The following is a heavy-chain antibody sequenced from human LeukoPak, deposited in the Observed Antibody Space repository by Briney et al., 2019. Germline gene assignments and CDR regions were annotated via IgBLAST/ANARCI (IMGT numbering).Heavy chain of an antibody. CDR3: AKAPEPLSGGDYFDY. CDR2: IWYDGSNK. CDR1: AFTFSSYG. D-gene: IGHD1-14*01. J-gene: IGHJ4*02. V-gene: IGHV3-33*06. Sequence: GGSLRLSCAASAFTFSSYGMHWVRQAPGKGLEWVAVIWYDGSNKYYAASVKGRFTISRDNSKNTLYLQMNSLRAEDTAVYYCAKAPEPLSGGDYFDYWGQGTLVTVSS.